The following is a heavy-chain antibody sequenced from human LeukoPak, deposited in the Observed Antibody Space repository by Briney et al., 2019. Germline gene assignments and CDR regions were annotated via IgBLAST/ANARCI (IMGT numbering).Heavy chain of an antibody. CDR1: GYTFIGYY. J-gene: IGHJ4*02. D-gene: IGHD5-12*01. V-gene: IGHV1-2*02. CDR3: ARGRQYSGYDQFDY. Sequence: ASVKVSCKASGYTFIGYYMHWVRQAPGQGLEWMGWINPNSGSTSYAQKFQGRVTMTRDTSTSTVYMDLSSLRSDDTAVYYCARGRQYSGYDQFDYWGQGTLVTVSS. CDR2: INPNSGST.